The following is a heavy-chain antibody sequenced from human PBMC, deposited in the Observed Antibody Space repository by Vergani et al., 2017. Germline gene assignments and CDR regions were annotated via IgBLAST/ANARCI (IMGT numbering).Heavy chain of an antibody. V-gene: IGHV4-31*03. J-gene: IGHJ5*02. CDR1: GGSISSGGYY. Sequence: QVQLQESGPGLVKPSQTLSLTCTVSGGSISSGGYYWSWIRQHPGKGLEWIGYIYYSGSTYYNPSLKSRVTISVDTSKNQFSLKLSSVTAADTAVYYCARDRVPAARLNWFDPWGQGTLVTVSS. CDR2: IYYSGST. D-gene: IGHD2-2*01. CDR3: ARDRVPAARLNWFDP.